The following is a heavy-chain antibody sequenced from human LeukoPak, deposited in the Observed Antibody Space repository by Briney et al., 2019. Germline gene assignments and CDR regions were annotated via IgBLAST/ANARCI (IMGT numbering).Heavy chain of an antibody. CDR2: IKEDGSAK. CDR3: ARDSPGYGGYSY. J-gene: IGHJ4*02. CDR1: GFTVSNNY. V-gene: IGHV3-7*04. Sequence: PGGSLRLSCAASGFTVSNNYMTWVRQAPGKGLEWVANIKEDGSAKYYVDSMKGRFTISRDNAKNSLYLQINSLRAEDTAVYYCARDSPGYGGYSYWGQGTLVTVSS. D-gene: IGHD5-12*01.